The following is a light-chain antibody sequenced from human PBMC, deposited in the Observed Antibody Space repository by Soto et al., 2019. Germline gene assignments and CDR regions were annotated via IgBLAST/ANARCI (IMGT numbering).Light chain of an antibody. CDR2: GAS. J-gene: IGKJ4*01. CDR3: QQYNNWPFT. V-gene: IGKV3-15*01. CDR1: QSVNSN. Sequence: EIAMTQSPATLSVSPGERATLSCRASQSVNSNLAWYQQKPGQAPRLLIYGASTRATGIPARFSGSGSGTEFTVTISSLQSEDFAVYYCQQYNNWPFTFGGGNKVEIK.